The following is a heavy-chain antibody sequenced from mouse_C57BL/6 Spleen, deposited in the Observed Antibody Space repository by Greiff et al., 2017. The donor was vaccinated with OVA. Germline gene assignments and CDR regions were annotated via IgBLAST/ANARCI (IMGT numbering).Heavy chain of an antibody. V-gene: IGHV2-2*01. Sequence: QVQLQQSGPGLVQPSQSLSITCTVSGFSLTSYGVHWVRQSPGKGLEWLGVIWSGGSTDYNAAFISRLSISKDNSKSQVFFKMNSLQADDTAIYYCARKSSGYDAWFAYWGQGTLVTVSA. CDR1: GFSLTSYG. J-gene: IGHJ3*01. CDR3: ARKSSGYDAWFAY. D-gene: IGHD3-2*02. CDR2: IWSGGST.